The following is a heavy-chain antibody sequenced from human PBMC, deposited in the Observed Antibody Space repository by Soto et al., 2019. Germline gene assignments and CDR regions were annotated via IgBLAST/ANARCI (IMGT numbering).Heavy chain of an antibody. CDR1: GFTFSSYG. CDR3: AKDIGLEPYYFDY. CDR2: ISWNRGNI. D-gene: IGHD1-1*01. Sequence: GGSLRLSCAASGFTFSSYGMHWVRQAPGKGLEWVSGISWNRGNIDYADSVKGRFTISRDNAKNALYLQMNSLRAEDTALYYCAKDIGLEPYYFDYWGQGTLVTVSS. J-gene: IGHJ4*02. V-gene: IGHV3-9*01.